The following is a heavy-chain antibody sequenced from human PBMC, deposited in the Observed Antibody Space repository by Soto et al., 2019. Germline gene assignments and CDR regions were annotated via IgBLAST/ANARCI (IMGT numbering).Heavy chain of an antibody. D-gene: IGHD3-10*01. Sequence: SETLSLTCAVYGGSFSGYYWSWIRQPPGKGLEWIGEINHSGSTNYNPSLKSRVTISVDTSKNQFSLKLSSVTAADTAVYYCARRVGLWFGEPFDYWGQGTLVTVSS. CDR1: GGSFSGYY. V-gene: IGHV4-34*01. J-gene: IGHJ4*02. CDR3: ARRVGLWFGEPFDY. CDR2: INHSGST.